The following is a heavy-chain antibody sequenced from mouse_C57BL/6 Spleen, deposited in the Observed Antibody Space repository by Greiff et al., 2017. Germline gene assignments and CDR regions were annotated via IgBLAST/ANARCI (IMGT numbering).Heavy chain of an antibody. CDR3: ARRSYYYGSSPYFDY. V-gene: IGHV1-84*01. D-gene: IGHD1-1*01. J-gene: IGHJ2*01. CDR1: GYTFTDYY. CDR2: IYPGSGNT. Sequence: QLQQSGPELVKPGASVQISCKASGYTFTDYYINWVKQRPGQGLEWIGWIYPGSGNTKYNEKFKGKATLTVDTSSSTAYMQLRSLTSEDSAVYFCARRSYYYGSSPYFDYWGQGTTLTVSS.